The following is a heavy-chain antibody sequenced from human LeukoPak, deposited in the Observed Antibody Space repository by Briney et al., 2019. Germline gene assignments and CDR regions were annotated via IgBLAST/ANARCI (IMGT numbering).Heavy chain of an antibody. J-gene: IGHJ4*02. CDR2: INPDGTKK. V-gene: IGHV3-7*01. D-gene: IGHD5-18*01. Sequence: GGSLRLSCAVSGLTFTSSWMDWVRQAPGKGLEWLASINPDGTKKCSVDSVKGRFTISRDNAKNSLYLQVDSLRVDDTAFYYCARDLAYSRLDYWGQGILVTVSS. CDR1: GLTFTSSW. CDR3: ARDLAYSRLDY.